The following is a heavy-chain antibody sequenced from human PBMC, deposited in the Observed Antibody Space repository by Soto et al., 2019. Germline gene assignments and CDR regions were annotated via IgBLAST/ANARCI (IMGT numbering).Heavy chain of an antibody. Sequence: QAQLVQSGAEVRKPGASIKVSCGTSGYTFADYILHWVRLAPGQGLEWMGWINAANGNTRYSKKLQGRLTITRDTYAGTAYMELTSLTPEYSAVYYCARDRLEIASLRYLDAFDIWGQGTMVTVSS. CDR1: GYTFADYI. D-gene: IGHD3-9*01. CDR3: ARDRLEIASLRYLDAFDI. V-gene: IGHV1-3*01. J-gene: IGHJ3*02. CDR2: INAANGNT.